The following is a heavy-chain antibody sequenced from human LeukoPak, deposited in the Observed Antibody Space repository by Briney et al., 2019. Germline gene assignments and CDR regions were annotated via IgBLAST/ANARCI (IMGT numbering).Heavy chain of an antibody. CDR2: ISSGGSYE. Sequence: AGGSLRLSCAASGFTFSSYAMHWVRQAPGEGLEWVSIISSGGSYEYYADSVKGRFTISRDNSKNTLYLQLNSLRAEDTAVYYCARDSTYYYASGSSGPHYFDNWGQGTLVTVSS. CDR3: ARDSTYYYASGSSGPHYFDN. CDR1: GFTFSSYA. V-gene: IGHV3-30*01. D-gene: IGHD3-10*01. J-gene: IGHJ4*02.